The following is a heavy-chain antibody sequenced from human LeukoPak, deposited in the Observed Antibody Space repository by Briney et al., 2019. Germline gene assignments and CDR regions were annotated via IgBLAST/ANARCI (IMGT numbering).Heavy chain of an antibody. Sequence: SETLSLTCTVSGVSISSGGYYWSWIRQHPGKGLEWIGYIYYSGSTYYNPSLKSRVTISVDTSKNQFSLKLSSVTAADTAVYYCAREGGYGEIDYWGQGTLVTVSS. CDR3: AREGGYGEIDY. D-gene: IGHD4-17*01. CDR2: IYYSGST. CDR1: GVSISSGGYY. V-gene: IGHV4-31*03. J-gene: IGHJ4*02.